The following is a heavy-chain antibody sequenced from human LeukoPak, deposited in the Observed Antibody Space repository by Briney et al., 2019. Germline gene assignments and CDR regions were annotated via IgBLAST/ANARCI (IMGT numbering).Heavy chain of an antibody. J-gene: IGHJ4*02. V-gene: IGHV4-39*07. Sequence: SETLSLTCSVSGGSITTTSYYWGWIRQPPGKGLEWIGSIYHSGSTYYNPSLKSRVTISVDTSKNQFSLKLSSVTAADTAVYYCARAHAYYDSSGYYYPYYFDYWGQGTLVTVSS. CDR1: GGSITTTSYY. D-gene: IGHD3-22*01. CDR3: ARAHAYYDSSGYYYPYYFDY. CDR2: IYHSGST.